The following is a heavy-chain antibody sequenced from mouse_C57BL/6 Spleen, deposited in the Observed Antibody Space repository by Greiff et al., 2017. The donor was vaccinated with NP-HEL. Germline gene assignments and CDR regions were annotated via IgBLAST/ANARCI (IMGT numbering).Heavy chain of an antibody. D-gene: IGHD4-1*01. J-gene: IGHJ3*01. CDR2: IRNKANGYTT. CDR1: GFTFTDYY. Sequence: EVKLVESGGGLVQPGGSLSLSCAASGFTFTDYYMSWVRQPPGKALEWLGCIRNKANGYTTEYSASVKGRFTISRDNSQSILYLQMNALRAEDSATYYCARYSGTGFAYWGQGTLVTVSA. CDR3: ARYSGTGFAY. V-gene: IGHV7-3*01.